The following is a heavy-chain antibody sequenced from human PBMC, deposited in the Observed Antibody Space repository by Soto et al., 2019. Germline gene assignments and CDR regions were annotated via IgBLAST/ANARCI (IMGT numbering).Heavy chain of an antibody. D-gene: IGHD1-26*01. V-gene: IGHV3-9*01. CDR3: AKDTGRGSYYYYYGMDV. Sequence: GGSLRLSCAASGFTFDDYAMHWVRQAPGKGLEWVSGISWNSGSIGYADSVKGRFTISRDNAKNSLYLQMNSLRAEDTALYYCAKDTGRGSYYYYYGMDVWGQGTTVTVSS. CDR1: GFTFDDYA. J-gene: IGHJ6*02. CDR2: ISWNSGSI.